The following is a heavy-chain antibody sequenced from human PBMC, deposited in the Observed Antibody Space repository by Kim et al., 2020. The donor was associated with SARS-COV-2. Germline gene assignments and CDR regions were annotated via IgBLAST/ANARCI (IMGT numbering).Heavy chain of an antibody. V-gene: IGHV4-39*01. CDR3: ARRAGSYYYDSSGPFDY. J-gene: IGHJ4*02. CDR1: GGSISSSSYY. Sequence: SETLSLTCTVSGGSISSSSYYWGWIRQPPGKGLEWIGSIYYSGSTYYNPSLKSRVTISVDTSKNQFSLKLSSVTAADTAVYYCARRAGSYYYDSSGPFDYWGQGTLVTVSS. CDR2: IYYSGST. D-gene: IGHD3-22*01.